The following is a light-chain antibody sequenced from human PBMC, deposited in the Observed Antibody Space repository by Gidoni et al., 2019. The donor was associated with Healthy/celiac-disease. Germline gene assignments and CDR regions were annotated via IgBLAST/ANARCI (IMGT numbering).Light chain of an antibody. CDR3: SSYTSSSTL. J-gene: IGLJ1*01. Sequence: QSALTQPASVSGSPGQSITISCTGTSSDVGGYVSWYQQHPGKAPKLMIYEFSNRPSGVSNRFSGSKSGNTASLTISGLQAEDEADYYCSSYTSSSTLFGTGTKVTVL. V-gene: IGLV2-14*01. CDR1: SSDVGGY. CDR2: EFS.